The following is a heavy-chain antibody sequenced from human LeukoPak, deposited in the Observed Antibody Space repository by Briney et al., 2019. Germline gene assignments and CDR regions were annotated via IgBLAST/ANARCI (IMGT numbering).Heavy chain of an antibody. CDR3: AKEKALAAVGTVGFDP. CDR1: GFTFSSYA. V-gene: IGHV3-23*01. CDR2: ISGSGGST. D-gene: IGHD6-13*01. J-gene: IGHJ5*02. Sequence: GGSLRLSCAASGFTFSSYAMSWVRQAPGKGLEWVSAISGSGGSTYYADSVKGRFTISRDNSKNTLYLQMNFLRAEDTAVYYCAKEKALAAVGTVGFDPWGQGTLVTVSS.